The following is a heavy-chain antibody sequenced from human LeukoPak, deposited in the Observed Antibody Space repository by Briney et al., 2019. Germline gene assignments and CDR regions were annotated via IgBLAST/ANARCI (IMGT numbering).Heavy chain of an antibody. V-gene: IGHV3-30*04. J-gene: IGHJ4*02. CDR1: GFTFSSYA. D-gene: IGHD2-15*01. Sequence: GRSLRLYCAPSGFTFSSYAMHWVRQAPGKGLGWVAVISYDGSNKYYADSVKGRFTISRDNSKNTLYLQMNSLRAEDTAVYYCARLPVVAAHYYFDFWGQGTLVTVSS. CDR3: ARLPVVAAHYYFDF. CDR2: ISYDGSNK.